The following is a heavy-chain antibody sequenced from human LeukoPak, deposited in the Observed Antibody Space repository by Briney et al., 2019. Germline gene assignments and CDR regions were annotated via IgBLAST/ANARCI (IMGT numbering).Heavy chain of an antibody. CDR1: GFIFSSYA. J-gene: IGHJ4*02. V-gene: IGHV3-23*01. D-gene: IGHD3-22*01. CDR2: ISGSGGST. Sequence: GGSLRLSCAASGFIFSSYAMSWVRQAPGKGLEWVPAISGSGGSTYYADSVKGRFTISRDNSKNTLYLQMNSLRAEHTAVYFCAKDLSRLVVVFTFDHRGQGTLVTVSP. CDR3: AKDLSRLVVVFTFDH.